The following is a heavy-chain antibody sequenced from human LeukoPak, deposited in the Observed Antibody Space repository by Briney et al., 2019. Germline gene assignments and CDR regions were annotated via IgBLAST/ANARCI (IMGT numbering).Heavy chain of an antibody. D-gene: IGHD3-22*01. CDR3: AKDDFSYYYDSSGYYPFDY. V-gene: IGHV3-30*18. CDR2: ISYDGSNK. Sequence: AGGSLRLSCAASGFTFSSYGMHWVRQAPGKGLEWVAVISYDGSNKYYADSVKGRFTISRDNSKNTLYLQMNSLRAEDTAVYYCAKDDFSYYYDSSGYYPFDYWGQEPWSPSPQ. J-gene: IGHJ4*01. CDR1: GFTFSSYG.